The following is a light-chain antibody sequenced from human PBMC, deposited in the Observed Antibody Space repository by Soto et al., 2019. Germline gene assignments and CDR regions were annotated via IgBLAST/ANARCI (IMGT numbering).Light chain of an antibody. J-gene: IGKJ2*01. CDR2: AAS. V-gene: IGKV1-39*01. Sequence: DIQMTQSPSSLSASIGDRVTITCRTSQSISSYLNWYQQKPGKAPKLLIYAASSLQSGVPSRFSGIGSGPDFSLTISSLQPEDFATYYCQQTFSTPVTFGQGTVLEIK. CDR3: QQTFSTPVT. CDR1: QSISSY.